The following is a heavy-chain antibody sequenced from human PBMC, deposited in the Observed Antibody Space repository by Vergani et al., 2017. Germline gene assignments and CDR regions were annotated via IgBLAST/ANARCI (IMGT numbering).Heavy chain of an antibody. CDR2: ISGSGGST. D-gene: IGHD6-13*01. CDR1: GFTFSSYA. J-gene: IGHJ6*02. Sequence: EVQLLESGGGLVQPGGSLRLSCAASGFTFSSYAMSWVRQAPGKGLEWVSAISGSGGSTYYADSVKGRFTISRDNSKNTLYLQMNSLRAEDTAVYYCARGWEQQLVPFSYYGMDVWGQGTTVTVSS. V-gene: IGHV3-23*01. CDR3: ARGWEQQLVPFSYYGMDV.